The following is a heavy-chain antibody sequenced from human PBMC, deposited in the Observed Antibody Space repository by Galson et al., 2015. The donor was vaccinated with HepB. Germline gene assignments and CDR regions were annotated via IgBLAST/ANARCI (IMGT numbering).Heavy chain of an antibody. CDR3: AKDLAMIVVGPSDY. V-gene: IGHV3-23*01. CDR2: ISGSGGST. CDR1: GFTFSSYA. J-gene: IGHJ4*02. Sequence: SLRLSCAASGFTFSSYAMSWVRQAPGKGLEWVSAISGSGGSTYYADSVKGRFTISRDNSKNTLYLQMNSLRAEDTAVYYCAKDLAMIVVGPSDYWGQGTLVTVSS. D-gene: IGHD3-22*01.